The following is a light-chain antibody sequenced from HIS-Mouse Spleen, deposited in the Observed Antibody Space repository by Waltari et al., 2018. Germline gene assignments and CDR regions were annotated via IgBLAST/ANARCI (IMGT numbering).Light chain of an antibody. CDR3: SSYTSSSTEV. CDR1: SSDVGGYNY. V-gene: IGLV2-14*03. J-gene: IGLJ2*01. CDR2: DVS. Sequence: QSALTQPASVSGSPGQSSPIPSTGTSSDVGGYNYFSWYQQHPGKAPKRMIYDVSNRPSGVSNRFSGSKSGNTASLTISGLQAEDEADYYCSSYTSSSTEVFGGGTKLTVL.